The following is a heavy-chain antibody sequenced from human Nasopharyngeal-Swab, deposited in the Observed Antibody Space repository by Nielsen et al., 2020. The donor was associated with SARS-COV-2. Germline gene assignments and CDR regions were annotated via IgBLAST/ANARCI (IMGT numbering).Heavy chain of an antibody. J-gene: IGHJ4*02. D-gene: IGHD1-7*01. V-gene: IGHV4-39*07. CDR3: ARGEKTGTSPFDY. CDR1: GGSISSGGYY. CDR2: IYYSGST. Sequence: SETLSLTCTVSGGSISSGGYYWSWIRQHPGKGLEWIGSIYYSGSTYYNPSLKSRVTISVDTSKNQFSLKLSSVTAADTAVYYCARGEKTGTSPFDYWGQGTLVTVSS.